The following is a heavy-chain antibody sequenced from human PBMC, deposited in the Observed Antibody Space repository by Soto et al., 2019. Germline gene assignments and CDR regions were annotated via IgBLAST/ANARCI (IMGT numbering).Heavy chain of an antibody. V-gene: IGHV3-48*02. D-gene: IGHD1-26*01. J-gene: IGHJ6*02. CDR1: GFTFSSYS. CDR3: ARRYRVRGWDYYGMDV. CDR2: ISSSSSTI. Sequence: GSLRLSCAASGFTFSSYSMNWVRQAPGKGLEWVSYISSSSSTIYYADSVKGRFTISRDNAKNSLYLQMNSLRDEDTAVYYCARRYRVRGWDYYGMDVWGQGTTVTVSS.